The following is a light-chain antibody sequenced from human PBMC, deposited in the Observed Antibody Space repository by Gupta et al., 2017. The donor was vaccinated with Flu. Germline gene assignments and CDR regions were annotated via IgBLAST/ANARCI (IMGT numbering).Light chain of an antibody. J-gene: IGLJ2*01. CDR2: DDY. CDR3: AVWDDGLNGPV. CDR1: NSNIGTNN. Sequence: QSVLTQPPSASGTPGQRVTISCSGSNSNIGTNNVNWYQQVPGTAPNLLVYDDYHRPSGVPARFSGSKSGTSASLAISGLQAEDEADYYCAVWDDGLNGPVFGGGTRVTVL. V-gene: IGLV1-44*01.